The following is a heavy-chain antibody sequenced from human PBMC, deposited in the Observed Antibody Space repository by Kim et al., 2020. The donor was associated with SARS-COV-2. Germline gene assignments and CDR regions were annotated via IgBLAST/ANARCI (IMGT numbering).Heavy chain of an antibody. CDR2: IWYDGSNK. D-gene: IGHD6-13*01. Sequence: GGSLRLSCAASGFTFSSYGMHWVRQAPGKGLEWVAVIWYDGSNKYYADSVKGRFTISRDNSKNTLYLQMNSLRAEDTAVYYCARDYIAAADSDYYYGRDVRGQGNTGTVS. V-gene: IGHV3-33*01. J-gene: IGHJ6*02. CDR3: ARDYIAAADSDYYYGRDV. CDR1: GFTFSSYG.